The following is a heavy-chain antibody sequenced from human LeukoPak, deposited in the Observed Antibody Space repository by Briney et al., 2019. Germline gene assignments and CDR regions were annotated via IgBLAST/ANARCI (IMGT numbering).Heavy chain of an antibody. CDR1: RFTFSTYA. J-gene: IGHJ4*02. D-gene: IGHD2-2*01. CDR2: ISGSGDTT. V-gene: IGHV3-23*01. Sequence: GGSLRLSCTAPRFTFSTYAMSWVRQAPGKGLEWVSSISGSGDTTYYTGSVKGRLTISRDNSKNALYLQMSSLRAEDTAVYYCAKSQRNDQQVVQRIDYWGQGTLVTVSS. CDR3: AKSQRNDQQVVQRIDY.